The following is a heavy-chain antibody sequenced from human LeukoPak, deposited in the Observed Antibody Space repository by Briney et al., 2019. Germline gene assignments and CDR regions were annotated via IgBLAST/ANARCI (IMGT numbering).Heavy chain of an antibody. CDR3: ARAMEQQLVRIYYYYMDV. D-gene: IGHD6-13*01. CDR1: GDSVSSNSAA. J-gene: IGHJ6*03. V-gene: IGHV6-1*01. CDR2: TYYRSKWYN. Sequence: SQTLSLTCAISGDSVSSNSAAWNWIRQSPSRGLEWLGRTYYRSKWYNDYAVSVKSRITINPDTSKNQFSLQLNSVTPEDTAVYYCARAMEQQLVRIYYYYMDVWGKGTTVTVSS.